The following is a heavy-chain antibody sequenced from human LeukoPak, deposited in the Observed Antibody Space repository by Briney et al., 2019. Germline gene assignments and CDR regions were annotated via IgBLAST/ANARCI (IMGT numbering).Heavy chain of an antibody. D-gene: IGHD4-17*01. J-gene: IGHJ4*02. CDR1: GGSISSSSYY. V-gene: IGHV4-39*01. Sequence: SETLSLTCTVSGGSISSSSYYWGWIRPPPGKGLEWIGSIYYSGSTYYNPSLKSRVTISVDTSKNQFSLKLSSVTAADTAVYYCARRSYGDYVRDYWGQGTLVTVSS. CDR3: ARRSYGDYVRDY. CDR2: IYYSGST.